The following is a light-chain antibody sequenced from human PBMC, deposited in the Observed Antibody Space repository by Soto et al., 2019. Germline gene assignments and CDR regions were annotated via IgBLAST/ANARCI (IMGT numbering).Light chain of an antibody. CDR3: QQYGSSPIT. CDR2: GAS. V-gene: IGKV3-20*01. J-gene: IGKJ5*01. Sequence: EIVLTQSPGTLSLSPGEGATLSCLASQSVSSSYFAWYQQKPGQAPRLLIYGASNRATGIPDRFSGSESGTDFTLTISRLEPEDFAVYYCQQYGSSPITFGQGTRLEI. CDR1: QSVSSSY.